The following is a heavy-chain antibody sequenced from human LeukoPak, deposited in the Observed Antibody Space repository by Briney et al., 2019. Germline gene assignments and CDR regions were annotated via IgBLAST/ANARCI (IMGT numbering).Heavy chain of an antibody. CDR1: GFTFSTYA. Sequence: PGGSLRLSCAASGFTFSTYAMSWVRQAPGKGLEWVSSISGGGDNTYYADSVKGRFTIFRDNSKNTLSLQMSSLRAEDTAAYYCAKARVSSGCHFDYWGQGTLVTVSS. D-gene: IGHD6-19*01. V-gene: IGHV3-23*01. J-gene: IGHJ4*02. CDR2: ISGGGDNT. CDR3: AKARVSSGCHFDY.